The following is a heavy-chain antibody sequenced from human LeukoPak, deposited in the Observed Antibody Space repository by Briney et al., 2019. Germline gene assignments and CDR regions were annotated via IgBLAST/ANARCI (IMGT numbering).Heavy chain of an antibody. D-gene: IGHD3-10*01. CDR3: ARDLFGTMPRGDICY. V-gene: IGHV1-2*06. CDR1: GYTFTGYN. CDR2: INPKSGAT. Sequence: GASVKVSCKASGYTFTGYNMHWVRQAPGQGLEWMGRINPKSGATNYVQKFQGRVTMTRDTSISTVYMELRRLTSDDTAVYFCARDLFGTMPRGDICYWGQGTLVTVSS. J-gene: IGHJ4*02.